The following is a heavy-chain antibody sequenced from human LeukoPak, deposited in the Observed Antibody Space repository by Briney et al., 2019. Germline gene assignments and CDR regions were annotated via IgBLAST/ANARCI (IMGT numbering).Heavy chain of an antibody. Sequence: GGSLRLSCAASGFTFNNYEMNWVRQAPGKGLEWVSYISPSGSTLYYADSVKGRFTTSRDNAKNSLYLQMNSLRAEDTAVYYCALEPGNYEGLGFFDYWGQGTLVTVSS. V-gene: IGHV3-48*03. CDR3: ALEPGNYEGLGFFDY. CDR2: ISPSGSTL. J-gene: IGHJ4*02. CDR1: GFTFNNYE. D-gene: IGHD4-11*01.